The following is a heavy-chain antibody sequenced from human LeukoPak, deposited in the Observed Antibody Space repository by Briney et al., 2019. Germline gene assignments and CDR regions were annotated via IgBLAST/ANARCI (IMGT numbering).Heavy chain of an antibody. Sequence: SETLSLTCTVSGVXIGSYFCSWIRQPPGKGLEWIGYIDNRGSTNYNPSLKSRVTISVDTSKNQFSLKLNSVTAADTAVYYCARGGSYTPYWGQGTLVTVSS. CDR2: IDNRGST. V-gene: IGHV4-59*08. J-gene: IGHJ4*02. CDR3: ARGGSYTPY. CDR1: GVXIGSYF. D-gene: IGHD1-26*01.